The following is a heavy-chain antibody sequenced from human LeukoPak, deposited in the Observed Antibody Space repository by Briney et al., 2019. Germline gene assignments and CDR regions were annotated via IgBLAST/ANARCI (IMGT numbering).Heavy chain of an antibody. J-gene: IGHJ2*01. D-gene: IGHD5/OR15-5a*01. Sequence: GGSLRLSCAASGFSFSTHDMSWVRQAPGKGLEWVSAISRSGDGTTYADSVKGRFTISRDNSKNTLFLQMNSLRAEDTAIYYCARAVGLWCFDLWGRGSLVTVSS. V-gene: IGHV3-23*01. CDR1: GFSFSTHD. CDR3: ARAVGLWCFDL. CDR2: ISRSGDGT.